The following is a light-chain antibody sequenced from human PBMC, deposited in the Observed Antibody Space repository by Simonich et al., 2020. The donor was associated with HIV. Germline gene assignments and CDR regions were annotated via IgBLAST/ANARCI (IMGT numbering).Light chain of an antibody. J-gene: IGKJ4*01. Sequence: DIQMTPPPSTLAASVGDRVTITCRAGQSVSSWWAWYQQKQGKAPKLLIYKASSLESGVPSRFSGSGSGTEFTLTISSLQPDDFATYYCQQYNSYSLTFGGGTKVEIK. CDR1: QSVSSW. CDR2: KAS. CDR3: QQYNSYSLT. V-gene: IGKV1-5*03.